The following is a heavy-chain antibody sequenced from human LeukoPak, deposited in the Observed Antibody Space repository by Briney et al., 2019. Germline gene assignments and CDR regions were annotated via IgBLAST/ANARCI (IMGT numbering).Heavy chain of an antibody. CDR1: GFTFDDYA. Sequence: GGSLRLSCAASGFTFDDYAMHWVRQAPGKGLEWVSGISWNSGSIGYADSVKGRFTISRDNAKNSLYLQMNSLRAEDTAIYYCARGIDIWGQGTMVTVSS. CDR2: ISWNSGSI. J-gene: IGHJ3*02. V-gene: IGHV3-9*01. CDR3: ARGIDI.